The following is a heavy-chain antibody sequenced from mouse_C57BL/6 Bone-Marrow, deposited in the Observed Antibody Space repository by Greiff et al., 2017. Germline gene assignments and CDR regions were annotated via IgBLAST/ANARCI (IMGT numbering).Heavy chain of an antibody. CDR2: FYPGSGSI. J-gene: IGHJ3*01. Sequence: QVQLKQSGAELVKPGASVKLSCKASGYTFTEYTIHWVKQRSGQGLEWIGWFYPGSGSIKYNEKFKDKATLTADKSSSTVYMELSRLTSEDSAVYFCARHEDLNYYGSSPFAYWGQGTLVTVSA. CDR3: ARHEDLNYYGSSPFAY. V-gene: IGHV1-62-2*01. CDR1: GYTFTEYT. D-gene: IGHD1-1*01.